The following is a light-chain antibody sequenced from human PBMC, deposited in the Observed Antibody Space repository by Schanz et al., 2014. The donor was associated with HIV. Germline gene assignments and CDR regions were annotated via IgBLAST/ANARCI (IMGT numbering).Light chain of an antibody. CDR2: ATS. CDR3: QQYSGSPPWT. CDR1: QRLSSSY. V-gene: IGKV3-20*01. Sequence: EIVLTQFPGSLSLSPGGRATLSCGASQRLSSSYLAWYQQKRDQPPRLVIYATSTRAAGIPDRFSGTGSGTDFTLTISSLEPEDFAVYYCQQYSGSPPWTFGQGTKVEIK. J-gene: IGKJ1*01.